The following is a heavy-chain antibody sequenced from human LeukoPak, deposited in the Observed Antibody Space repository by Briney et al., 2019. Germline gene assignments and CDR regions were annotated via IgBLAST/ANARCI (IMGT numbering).Heavy chain of an antibody. D-gene: IGHD4-17*01. CDR1: GGTFSSYA. Sequence: ASVKVSCKASGGTFSSYAISWVRQAPGQGLEWLGIIDPRGGSINYAQKFQGRVTMTRDMSTSTVYMELSSLGSEDTAVFYCARGGQTTDSGDPATFYYMDVWGRGTTVTVSS. J-gene: IGHJ6*03. CDR3: ARGGQTTDSGDPATFYYMDV. CDR2: IDPRGGSI. V-gene: IGHV1-46*01.